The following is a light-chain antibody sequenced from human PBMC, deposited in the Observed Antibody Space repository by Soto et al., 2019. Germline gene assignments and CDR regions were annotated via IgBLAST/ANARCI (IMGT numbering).Light chain of an antibody. CDR1: QTISSNN. CDR2: GTS. J-gene: IGKJ1*01. V-gene: IGKV3-20*01. Sequence: EIVLTQSPGTLSVSPGERATLSCRASQTISSNNLAWYQQKPGQAPSLLIYGTSSRATGIPARFSGSGSGTDFTLTISRLEPEDSAMYYCQQFGSWTFGQGTKVEI. CDR3: QQFGSWT.